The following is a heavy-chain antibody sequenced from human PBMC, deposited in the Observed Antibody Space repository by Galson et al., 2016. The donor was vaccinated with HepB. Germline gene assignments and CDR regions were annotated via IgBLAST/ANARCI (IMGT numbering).Heavy chain of an antibody. V-gene: IGHV3-9*01. D-gene: IGHD5-12*01. J-gene: IGHJ6*02. CDR1: GFTFDEYA. CDR2: ISRNSGSI. Sequence: SLRLSCAASGFTFDEYAMHWVRQAPGKGLEWVSGISRNSGSIGYADSVKGRFTMSRDNAKNSLYLQMNRLRAEDSALYYCAKGLRFSFSYGMDVWGQGTTVTVSS. CDR3: AKGLRFSFSYGMDV.